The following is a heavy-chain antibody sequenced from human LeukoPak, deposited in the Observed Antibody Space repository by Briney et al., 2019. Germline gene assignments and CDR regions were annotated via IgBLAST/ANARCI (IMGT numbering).Heavy chain of an antibody. D-gene: IGHD3-10*01. CDR3: AKDLKLGSGLYYYYYGMDV. V-gene: IGHV3-23*01. CDR1: GFTFRSNT. Sequence: GGSLRLSCAASGFTFRSNTMSWVRQAPGRGLEWVSVISGSAGSTYYADSVKARFTISRDNSKNTLYLQMNSLRAEDTAVYYCAKDLKLGSGLYYYYYGMDVWGQGTTVTVSS. CDR2: ISGSAGST. J-gene: IGHJ6*02.